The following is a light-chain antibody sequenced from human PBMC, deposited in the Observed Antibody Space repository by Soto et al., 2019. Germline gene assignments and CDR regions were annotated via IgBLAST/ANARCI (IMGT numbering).Light chain of an antibody. J-gene: IGKJ1*01. CDR3: QQYSNSAWT. CDR1: QSVSSSY. V-gene: IGKV3-20*01. Sequence: EIVLTQSPGTLSLSPGERATLSCRASQSVSSSYLGWYQQKPGQAPRLLIFGASSRATGIPDRFSGSGSESDVTLTITGLEPEDFAVYYCQQYSNSAWTFGQGTRVEIK. CDR2: GAS.